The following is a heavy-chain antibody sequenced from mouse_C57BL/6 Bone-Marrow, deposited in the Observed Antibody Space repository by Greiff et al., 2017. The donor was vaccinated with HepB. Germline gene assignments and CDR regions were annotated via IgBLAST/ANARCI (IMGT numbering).Heavy chain of an antibody. CDR2: INPYNGGT. CDR3: ARGGDYGNYVWFAD. V-gene: IGHV1-19*01. CDR1: GYTFTDYY. J-gene: IGHJ3*01. D-gene: IGHD2-1*01. Sequence: EVQLQQSGPVLVKPGASVKMSCKASGYTFTDYYMNWVKQSHGKGLEWIGVINPYNGGTSYNQKFKGKATLTVDKSSSTAYMELNSLTAEDSAVYYCARGGDYGNYVWFADWGQGTLVTVSA.